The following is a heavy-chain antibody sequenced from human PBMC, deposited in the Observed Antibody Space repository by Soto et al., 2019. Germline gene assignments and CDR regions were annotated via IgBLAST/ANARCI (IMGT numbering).Heavy chain of an antibody. CDR2: IYYSGST. Sequence: SETLSLTCTVSGGSISSGGYYWSWIRQHPGKGLEWIGYIYYSGSTYYNPSLKSRVTISVDTSKNQFSLKLSSVTAADTAVYYCARAGRKIQLPKYYYYGMDVWGQGTTVTVSS. V-gene: IGHV4-31*03. CDR1: GGSISSGGYY. D-gene: IGHD5-18*01. J-gene: IGHJ6*02. CDR3: ARAGRKIQLPKYYYYGMDV.